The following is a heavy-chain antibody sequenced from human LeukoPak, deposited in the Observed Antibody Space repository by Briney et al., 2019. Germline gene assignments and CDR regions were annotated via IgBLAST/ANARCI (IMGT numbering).Heavy chain of an antibody. V-gene: IGHV3-23*01. D-gene: IGHD6-6*01. CDR1: GFTFSSNA. Sequence: QSGGSLRLSCAASGFTFSSNAMSWVRQAPGKGLEWVSGINYSGGSTYYADSVKGRFTISRDNSKNTLYLQMNNLRAEDTAVYYCSRLIAARTPYYFDYWGQGTLVTVFS. J-gene: IGHJ4*02. CDR2: INYSGGST. CDR3: SRLIAARTPYYFDY.